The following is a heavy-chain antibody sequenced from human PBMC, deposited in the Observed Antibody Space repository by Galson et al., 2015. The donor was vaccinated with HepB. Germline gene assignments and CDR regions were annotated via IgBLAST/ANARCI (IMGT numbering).Heavy chain of an antibody. CDR1: GYTFTGYY. D-gene: IGHD4-23*01. V-gene: IGHV1-2*02. CDR2: INPNSGGT. Sequence: SVKVSCKASGYTFTGYYMHWVRQAPGQGLEWMGWINPNSGGTNYAQKFQGRVTMTRDTSISTAYMELSRLRSDDTAVYYCARTLRWEKFLLGYWGQGTLVTVSS. CDR3: ARTLRWEKFLLGY. J-gene: IGHJ4*02.